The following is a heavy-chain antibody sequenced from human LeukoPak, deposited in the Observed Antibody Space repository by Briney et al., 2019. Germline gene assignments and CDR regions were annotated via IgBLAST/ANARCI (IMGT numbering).Heavy chain of an antibody. Sequence: SETLSLTCTVSGGSISSSNYYWGWIRQPPGKGLEWIGSIYYSGSTYCNPSLKSRVTISVDTSKNQFSLKLSSVTAADTAVYYCASLKAFSHCSSTSCYATDYYYYMDVWGKGTTVTVSS. CDR1: GGSISSSNYY. V-gene: IGHV4-39*01. CDR2: IYYSGST. D-gene: IGHD2-2*01. J-gene: IGHJ6*03. CDR3: ASLKAFSHCSSTSCYATDYYYYMDV.